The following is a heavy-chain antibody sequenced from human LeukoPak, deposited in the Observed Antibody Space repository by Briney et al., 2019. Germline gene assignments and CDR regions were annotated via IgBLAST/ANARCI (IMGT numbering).Heavy chain of an antibody. Sequence: PSETLSLTRTVSGGSISSYYWSWIRQPPGKGLEWIGYIYYSGSTNYNPSLKSRVTISVDTSKNQFSLKLSSVTAADTAVYYCARDRMGGFDPWGQGTLVTVSS. CDR2: IYYSGST. CDR1: GGSISSYY. V-gene: IGHV4-59*01. D-gene: IGHD3-16*01. CDR3: ARDRMGGFDP. J-gene: IGHJ5*02.